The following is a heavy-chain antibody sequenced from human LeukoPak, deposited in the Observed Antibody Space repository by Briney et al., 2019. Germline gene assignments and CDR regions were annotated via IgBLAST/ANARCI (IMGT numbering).Heavy chain of an antibody. J-gene: IGHJ4*02. D-gene: IGHD2-15*01. CDR2: IRYDGSNK. CDR3: AGGYCSGGSCFHFDY. CDR1: GFTFSSYA. V-gene: IGHV3-30*02. Sequence: GGSLRLSCAASGFTFSSYAMHWVRQAPGKGLEWVAFIRYDGSNKYYADSVKGRFTISRDNSKNTLYLQMNSLRAEDTAVYYCAGGYCSGGSCFHFDYWGQGTLVTVSS.